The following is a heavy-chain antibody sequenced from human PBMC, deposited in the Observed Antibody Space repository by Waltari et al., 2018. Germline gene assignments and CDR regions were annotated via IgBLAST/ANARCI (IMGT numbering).Heavy chain of an antibody. J-gene: IGHJ4*02. CDR1: GFTVSSNY. Sequence: EVQLVESGGGLIQPGGSLRLSCAASGFTVSSNYMSWVRQAPGKGLEWVSVIYSGGSTYYADSVKGRFTISRDKSKNTLYLQMNSLRAEDTAVYYCASGRSSWYSTFDYWGQGTLVTVSS. CDR2: IYSGGST. D-gene: IGHD6-13*01. CDR3: ASGRSSWYSTFDY. V-gene: IGHV3-53*01.